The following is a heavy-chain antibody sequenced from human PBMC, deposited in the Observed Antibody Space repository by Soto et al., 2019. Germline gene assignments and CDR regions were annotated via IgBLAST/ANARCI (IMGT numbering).Heavy chain of an antibody. CDR3: AADLSNSPFDP. CDR1: GFTFTSSA. CDR2: IVVGSGNT. V-gene: IGHV1-58*01. D-gene: IGHD6-6*01. J-gene: IGHJ5*02. Sequence: SVKVSCKASGFTFTSSAVQWVRQARGQRLEWIGWIVVGSGNTNYAQKFQERVTITRYMSTSTAYMELSSLRSEDTSVYYCAADLSNSPFDPWGQGTLVTVSS.